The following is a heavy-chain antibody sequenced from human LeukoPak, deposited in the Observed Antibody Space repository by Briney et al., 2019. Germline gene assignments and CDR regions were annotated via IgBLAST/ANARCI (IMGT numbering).Heavy chain of an antibody. CDR1: GFTFTDYS. V-gene: IGHV3-21*01. Sequence: PGGSLRLFCAASGFTFTDYSMKWVRQAPGKGLEWVSSISSGNTYTYYGDSVKGRFTISRDNAENSLYLQMTSLRAEDTAVYYCARGPTRIGVAGICSLDYWGQGTMVSDSS. CDR3: ARGPTRIGVAGICSLDY. CDR2: ISSGNTYT. J-gene: IGHJ4*02. D-gene: IGHD6-19*01.